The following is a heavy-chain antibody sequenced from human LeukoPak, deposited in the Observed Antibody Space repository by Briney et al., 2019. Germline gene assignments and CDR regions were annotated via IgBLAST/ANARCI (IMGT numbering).Heavy chain of an antibody. D-gene: IGHD6-19*01. J-gene: IGHJ6*02. CDR3: ARVSSSGPVDYYYYGMDV. Sequence: SETLSLTCTVSGGSISSYYWSWIRQPPGKGLEWIGYIYYSGSTNYNPSLKSRVTISVDKSKNQFSLKLSSVTAADTAVYYCARVSSSGPVDYYYYGMDVWGQGTTVTVSS. CDR2: IYYSGST. V-gene: IGHV4-59*12. CDR1: GGSISSYY.